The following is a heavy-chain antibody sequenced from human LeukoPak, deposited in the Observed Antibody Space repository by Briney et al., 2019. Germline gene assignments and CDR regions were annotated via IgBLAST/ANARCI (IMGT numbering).Heavy chain of an antibody. V-gene: IGHV3-74*01. CDR3: ARGGYSSGWFYFGY. Sequence: PGGSLRLSCAASGFTFSSYWMHCVRQAPGKGLVWVSRINSDGSSTSYADSVKGRFTISRDNAKNTLYLQMNSLRAEDTAVYYCARGGYSSGWFYFGYWGQGTLVTVSS. J-gene: IGHJ4*02. CDR1: GFTFSSYW. D-gene: IGHD6-19*01. CDR2: INSDGSST.